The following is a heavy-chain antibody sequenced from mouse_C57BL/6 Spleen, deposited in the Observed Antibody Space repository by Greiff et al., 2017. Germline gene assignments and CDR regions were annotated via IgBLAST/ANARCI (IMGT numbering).Heavy chain of an antibody. D-gene: IGHD2-3*01. V-gene: IGHV7-3*01. CDR3: ARYGDDGYYYYAMDY. CDR1: GFTFTDYY. Sequence: DVMLLESGGGLVQPGGSLSLSCAASGFTFTDYYMSWVRQPPGKALEWLGFIRNKANGYTTEYSASVKGRFTISRDNSQSILYLQMNALRAEDSATYYCARYGDDGYYYYAMDYWGQGTSVTVSS. J-gene: IGHJ4*01. CDR2: IRNKANGYTT.